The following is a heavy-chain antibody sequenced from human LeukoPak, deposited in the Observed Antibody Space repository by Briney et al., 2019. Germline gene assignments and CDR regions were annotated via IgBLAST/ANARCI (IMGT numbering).Heavy chain of an antibody. CDR3: ANESPFLDY. CDR1: GFTFSSYS. J-gene: IGHJ4*02. V-gene: IGHV3-23*01. Sequence: GGSLRLSCAASGFTFSSYSMNWVRQAPGKGLDWVSVISGSGGSTHYADPVKGRFTISRDNSKNTLYLQMNSLRAEDTAVYYCANESPFLDYWGQGTLVTVSS. CDR2: ISGSGGST.